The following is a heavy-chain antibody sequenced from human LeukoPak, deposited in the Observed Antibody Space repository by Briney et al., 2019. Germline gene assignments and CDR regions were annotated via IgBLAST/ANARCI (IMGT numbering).Heavy chain of an antibody. J-gene: IGHJ4*02. CDR1: GFTFDDYG. V-gene: IGHV3-20*04. D-gene: IGHD1-26*01. CDR3: ARDKHRVVGATTPFDY. Sequence: GGSLRLSCAASGFTFDDYGMSWVRQAPGKGLEWVSGINWNGGSTGYADSVKGRFTISRDNAKNSLYLQMNSLRAEDTALYYCARDKHRVVGATTPFDYWGQGTLVTVSS. CDR2: INWNGGST.